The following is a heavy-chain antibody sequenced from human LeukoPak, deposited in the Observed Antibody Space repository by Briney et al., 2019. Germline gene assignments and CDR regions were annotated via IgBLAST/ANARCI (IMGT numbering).Heavy chain of an antibody. CDR1: GDSISSGGYY. CDR3: ARDRERKWFGELLYTEGFDP. CDR2: ISSSGST. J-gene: IGHJ5*02. Sequence: SETLSLTCTVSGDSISSGGYYWSWIRQPAGKGLEWIGRISSSGSTNYNPSLKSRVTISVDTSKNQFSLKLSSVTAADTAVYYCARDRERKWFGELLYTEGFDPWGQGTLVTVSS. V-gene: IGHV4-61*02. D-gene: IGHD3-10*01.